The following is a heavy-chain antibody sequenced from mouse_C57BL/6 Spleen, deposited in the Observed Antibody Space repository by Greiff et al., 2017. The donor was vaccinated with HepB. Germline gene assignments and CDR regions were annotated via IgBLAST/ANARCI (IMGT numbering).Heavy chain of an antibody. CDR1: GFTFSSYA. Sequence: EVKLVESGGGLVKPGGSLKLSCAASGFTFSSYAMSWVRQTPEKRLEWVATISDGGSYTYYPDNVKGRFTISRDNAKNNLYLQMSHLKSEDTAMYYCAIDYYGSSYAMDYWGQGTSVTVSS. V-gene: IGHV5-4*01. CDR3: AIDYYGSSYAMDY. J-gene: IGHJ4*01. D-gene: IGHD1-1*01. CDR2: ISDGGSYT.